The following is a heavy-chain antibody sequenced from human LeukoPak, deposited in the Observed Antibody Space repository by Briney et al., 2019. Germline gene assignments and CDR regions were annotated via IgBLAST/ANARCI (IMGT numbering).Heavy chain of an antibody. Sequence: ASVKASCKASGYTFTSYGISWVRQAPGQGLEWMGWISAYNGNTNYAQKLQGRVTMTTDTSTSTAYMELRSLRSDDTAVYYCARDRTSSGWYRGMDVWGQGTTVTVSS. CDR2: ISAYNGNT. CDR3: ARDRTSSGWYRGMDV. D-gene: IGHD6-19*01. J-gene: IGHJ6*02. V-gene: IGHV1-18*01. CDR1: GYTFTSYG.